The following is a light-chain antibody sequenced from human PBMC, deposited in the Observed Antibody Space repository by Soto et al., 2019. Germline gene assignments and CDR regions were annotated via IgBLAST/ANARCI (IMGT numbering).Light chain of an antibody. CDR3: QQSYMVPIT. J-gene: IGKJ5*01. CDR1: QSISTY. V-gene: IGKV1-39*01. CDR2: DAS. Sequence: DIQMTQSPSSLSASVGNRVTITCRASQSISTYLNWCQKKPGKAPNLLIYDASRLQSGVPSRFSGSGGGTDFTLSISCVQPEDFATYFCQQSYMVPITFGQGTRLEI.